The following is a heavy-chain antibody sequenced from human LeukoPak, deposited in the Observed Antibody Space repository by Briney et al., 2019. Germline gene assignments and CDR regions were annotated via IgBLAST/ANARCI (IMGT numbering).Heavy chain of an antibody. CDR1: GGSISSYY. D-gene: IGHD3-22*01. J-gene: IGHJ4*02. Sequence: SETLSLTCTVSGGSISSYYWSWIRQPPGKGLEWIGYIYYSGSTSYNPSLKSRVTISVDTSKNQFSLKLSSVTAADTAVYYCARHSDSSGYYAFDYWGQGTLVTVSS. V-gene: IGHV4-59*08. CDR2: IYYSGST. CDR3: ARHSDSSGYYAFDY.